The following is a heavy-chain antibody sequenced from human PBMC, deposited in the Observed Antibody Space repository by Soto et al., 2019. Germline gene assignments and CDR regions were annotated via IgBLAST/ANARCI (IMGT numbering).Heavy chain of an antibody. Sequence: SETLSLTCAVSGGSISSGGYSWSWIRQPPGKGLEWIGYIYHSGSTYYNPSLKSRVTISVDRSKNQFSLKLSSVTAADTAVYYCAREGGDYQFDYWGQGTLVTVSS. D-gene: IGHD4-17*01. CDR3: AREGGDYQFDY. CDR1: GGSISSGGYS. J-gene: IGHJ4*02. CDR2: IYHSGST. V-gene: IGHV4-30-2*01.